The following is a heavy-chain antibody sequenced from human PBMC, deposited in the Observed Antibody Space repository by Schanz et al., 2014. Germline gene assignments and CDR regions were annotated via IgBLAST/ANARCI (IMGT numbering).Heavy chain of an antibody. CDR1: GLNFDYYG. CDR3: MAMGRNTSHYFDH. D-gene: IGHD1-1*01. CDR2: ISSSSSTI. Sequence: VQLVESGGGVVQPGRSLRLSCATSGLNFDYYGMNWVRQAPGKGLEWVSYISSSSSTIYYADSVKGRFTISRDNAKNSLYLQMDSLRVEDTAVYYCMAMGRNTSHYFDHWGQGTLVTVSS. J-gene: IGHJ4*02. V-gene: IGHV3-48*04.